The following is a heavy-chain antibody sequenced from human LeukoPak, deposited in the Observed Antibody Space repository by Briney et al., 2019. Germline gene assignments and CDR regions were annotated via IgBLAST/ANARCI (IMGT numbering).Heavy chain of an antibody. D-gene: IGHD3-16*01. CDR2: ISSSSSYI. CDR3: ARALQGLRTIL. Sequence: KTGGSLRLSCAASGFTFSSYSMNWVRQAPGKGLEWDSSISSSSSYIYYADSVKGRFTISRDNAKNSLYLQMNSLRAEDTAVYYCARALQGLRTILWGQGTLVTVSS. V-gene: IGHV3-21*01. J-gene: IGHJ4*02. CDR1: GFTFSSYS.